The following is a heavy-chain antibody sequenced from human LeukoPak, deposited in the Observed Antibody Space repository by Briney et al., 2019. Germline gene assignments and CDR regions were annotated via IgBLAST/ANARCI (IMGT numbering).Heavy chain of an antibody. CDR2: IYPGDSDT. J-gene: IGHJ3*02. D-gene: IGHD3-22*01. Sequence: GEPLEISFKGSGSRFTSYGIGWARKLPGKGLEWMGIIYPGDSDTRFSPFFQGQVTISADKSISTAYLQWSSLKASDTAMYYCARLGDSSGKRGAFDIWGQGTMVTVSS. V-gene: IGHV5-51*01. CDR1: GSRFTSYG. CDR3: ARLGDSSGKRGAFDI.